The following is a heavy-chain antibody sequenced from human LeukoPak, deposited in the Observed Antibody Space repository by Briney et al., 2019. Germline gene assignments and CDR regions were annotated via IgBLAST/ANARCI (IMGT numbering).Heavy chain of an antibody. V-gene: IGHV3-23*01. CDR2: ISGSGGST. CDR3: AKDIGPWTTIPTTVKDY. D-gene: IGHD4-17*01. Sequence: GGSLRLSCAAYGFTFSSYAMSWVRQAPGKGLEWVSAISGSGGSTCYADSVKGRFTISRDNSKNTLYLQMNSLRAEDTAVYYCAKDIGPWTTIPTTVKDYWGQGALVTVSS. J-gene: IGHJ4*02. CDR1: GFTFSSYA.